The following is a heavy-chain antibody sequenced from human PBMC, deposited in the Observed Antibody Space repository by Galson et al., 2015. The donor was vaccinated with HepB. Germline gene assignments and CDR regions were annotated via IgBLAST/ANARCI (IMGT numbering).Heavy chain of an antibody. CDR3: ARHRGSSWFHDAVDI. V-gene: IGHV5-51*01. CDR1: GYSFTSYW. CDR2: IYPGDSDT. J-gene: IGHJ3*02. Sequence: QSGAEVKKPGESLKISCKGSGYSFTSYWIGWVRQMPGEGLEWMGIIYPGDSDTRYSPSFQGQVTISADKSISTAYLQWSSLKASDTAMYYCARHRGSSWFHDAVDIWGQGTMVTVSS. D-gene: IGHD6-13*01.